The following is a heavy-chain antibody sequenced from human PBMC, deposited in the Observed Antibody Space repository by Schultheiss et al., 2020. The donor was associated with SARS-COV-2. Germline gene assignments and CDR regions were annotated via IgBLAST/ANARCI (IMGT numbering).Heavy chain of an antibody. CDR3: ARHGLGYPYYFDY. Sequence: GGSLRLSCQGTGYKFTSQWIGWVRQMSGKGLEWMAIIYPGDSDTRYSPSFQGQVTISADKSISTAYLQWSSLKASDTAMYYCARHGLGYPYYFDYWGQGTLVTVSS. CDR1: GYKFTSQW. D-gene: IGHD3/OR15-3a*01. J-gene: IGHJ4*02. CDR2: IYPGDSDT. V-gene: IGHV5-51*01.